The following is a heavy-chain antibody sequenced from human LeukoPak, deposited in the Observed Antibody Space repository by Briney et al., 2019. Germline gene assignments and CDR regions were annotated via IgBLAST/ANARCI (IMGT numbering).Heavy chain of an antibody. D-gene: IGHD4-17*01. CDR3: AEDLTDHGNFDY. CDR1: GFTFSSYA. Sequence: GGSLRLSCAASGFTFSSYAMSWVRQAPGKGLEWVSGINSGGSYTGYAESVKGRFTISRDDGKNTLYLQMNSLRAEDTAVYYCAEDLTDHGNFDYWGQGTLVTVSS. V-gene: IGHV3-74*01. CDR2: INSGGSYT. J-gene: IGHJ4*02.